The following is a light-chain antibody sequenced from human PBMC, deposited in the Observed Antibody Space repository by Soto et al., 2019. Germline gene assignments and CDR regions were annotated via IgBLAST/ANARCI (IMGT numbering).Light chain of an antibody. J-gene: IGLJ3*02. V-gene: IGLV2-14*01. Sequence: SVLTQPASVSGSRGQSSTISFTGTSSDVGGYNFVSWYQQHPGKAPKFLIYEVINRPSGVSNRFSGSKSGNTASLTISGLQAEDEADYYCASYTNTKTWVFGGGTKVTVL. CDR2: EVI. CDR3: ASYTNTKTWV. CDR1: SSDVGGYNF.